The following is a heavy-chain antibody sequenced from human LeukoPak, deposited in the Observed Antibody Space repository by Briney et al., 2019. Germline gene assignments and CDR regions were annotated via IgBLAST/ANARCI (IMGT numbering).Heavy chain of an antibody. D-gene: IGHD1-26*01. J-gene: IGHJ6*02. Sequence: GGSLRLSCAASGFTFSDYYMTWIRQAPGRRLEWVSYISGVYDNIYYGDSVKGRFTISRDNAKNSVYLQMSSLRADDTAVYYCARGGAHGMDVWGQGTTVTVSS. CDR1: GFTFSDYY. V-gene: IGHV3-11*01. CDR3: ARGGAHGMDV. CDR2: ISGVYDNI.